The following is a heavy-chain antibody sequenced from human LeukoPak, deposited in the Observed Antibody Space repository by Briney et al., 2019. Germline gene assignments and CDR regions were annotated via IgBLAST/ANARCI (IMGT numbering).Heavy chain of an antibody. CDR1: GFTFSSHA. Sequence: PGGSLRLSCAASGFTFSSHALTWVRQAPGKGLEWVSYISGSGGTTYYADSVKGRFTISRDNSKNTLYLQMNSLRAEDTAVYYCANSRRDCSSTSCYTPSQQPHDAFDIWGQGTMVTVSS. CDR3: ANSRRDCSSTSCYTPSQQPHDAFDI. D-gene: IGHD2-2*02. CDR2: ISGSGGTT. J-gene: IGHJ3*02. V-gene: IGHV3-23*01.